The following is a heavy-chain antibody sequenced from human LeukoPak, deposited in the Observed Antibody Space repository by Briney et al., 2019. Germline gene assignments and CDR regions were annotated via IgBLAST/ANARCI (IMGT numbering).Heavy chain of an antibody. V-gene: IGHV1-2*02. D-gene: IGHD5-24*01. Sequence: ASVKVSCKASGYTFTDYYFHWVRQAPGQGLEWLGWINPHGTGTTYAQKFRGRVTMTRDTSMNTDYMELSGLRPDDTAVYYCARDLGRDGYNYYSWGQGTLVTVSS. CDR3: ARDLGRDGYNYYS. CDR1: GYTFTDYY. J-gene: IGHJ4*02. CDR2: INPHGTGT.